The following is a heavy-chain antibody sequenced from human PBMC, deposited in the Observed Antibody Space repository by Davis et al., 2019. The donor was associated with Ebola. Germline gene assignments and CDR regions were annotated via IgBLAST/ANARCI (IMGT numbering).Heavy chain of an antibody. Sequence: PGGSLRLSCAASGFTFSSYAMSWVRQAPGKGLEWVSAISGSGGSTYYADSVKGRFTISRDNSKNTLYLQMNSLRAEDTAVYYCAKAGDYDILTGTIGGNYYYYYGMDVWGQGTTVTVSS. D-gene: IGHD3-9*01. J-gene: IGHJ6*02. CDR3: AKAGDYDILTGTIGGNYYYYYGMDV. CDR2: ISGSGGST. CDR1: GFTFSSYA. V-gene: IGHV3-23*01.